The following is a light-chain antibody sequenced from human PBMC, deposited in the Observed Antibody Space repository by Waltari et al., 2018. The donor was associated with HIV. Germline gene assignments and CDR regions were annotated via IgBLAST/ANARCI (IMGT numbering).Light chain of an antibody. Sequence: DIPLTQSPSSLAASVGERVTITCRASQRIGKFLNWYQHKPGKATSLLIFAASSLHSGVPSRFIGSGSGTDFTLTITGLQPEDFATYYCQQTYRTPSFGQGTTVEVK. V-gene: IGKV1-39*01. CDR2: AAS. J-gene: IGKJ1*01. CDR3: QQTYRTPS. CDR1: QRIGKF.